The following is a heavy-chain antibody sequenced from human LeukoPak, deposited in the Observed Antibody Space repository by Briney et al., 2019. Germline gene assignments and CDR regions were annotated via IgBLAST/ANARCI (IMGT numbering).Heavy chain of an antibody. V-gene: IGHV3-53*01. CDR1: GFTFSSNY. Sequence: GGSLRPSCAASGFTFSSNYMSWVRQAPGKGLEWVSVIYSDGSTSYADSVRARFTISRDNSKNTLYLQMNSLRAEDTAVYYCARHSSSSSWNWFDPWGQGTLVTVSS. J-gene: IGHJ5*02. D-gene: IGHD6-6*01. CDR3: ARHSSSSSWNWFDP. CDR2: IYSDGST.